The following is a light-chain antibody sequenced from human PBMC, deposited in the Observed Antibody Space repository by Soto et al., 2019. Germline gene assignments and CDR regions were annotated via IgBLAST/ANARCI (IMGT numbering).Light chain of an antibody. Sequence: DIQMTQAPSTLSASVLYRVTISCRASQSISTWLAWYQQKPGKAPKFLIYNASSLESGVPSRFSGSGSGTEFTLTISSLQPDDFATYYCQQYNSYWTFGQGTKVDIK. CDR3: QQYNSYWT. CDR2: NAS. J-gene: IGKJ1*01. V-gene: IGKV1-5*01. CDR1: QSISTW.